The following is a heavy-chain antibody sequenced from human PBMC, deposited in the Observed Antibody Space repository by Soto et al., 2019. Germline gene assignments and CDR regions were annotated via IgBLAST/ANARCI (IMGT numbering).Heavy chain of an antibody. CDR3: ARAWHCSGGSCYSASLMDV. J-gene: IGHJ6*02. CDR2: ILYSGTT. D-gene: IGHD2-15*01. V-gene: IGHV4-30-4*02. Sequence: SETLSLTCTVSGGSISSGDYYWSWIRQPPGKGLEWIGYILYSGTTNYNPSLESRLTISVDTSKNQFSLKLSSVTAADTAVYYCARAWHCSGGSCYSASLMDVWGQGTTVTVSS. CDR1: GGSISSGDYY.